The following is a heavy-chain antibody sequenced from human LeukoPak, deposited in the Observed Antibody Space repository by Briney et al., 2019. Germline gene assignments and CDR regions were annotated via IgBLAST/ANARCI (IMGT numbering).Heavy chain of an antibody. CDR2: TSYRSKWYR. D-gene: IGHD3-10*01. Sequence: SQTLSLTCAISGDSVSSNSAAWNWIRQSPSRGLEWLGRTSYRSKWYRDYAVSEKSRITVNPDTSKNQFSLQLNSVTPEDTAVYYCAREFTVVGGVVNAFDIWGQGTMVTVSS. V-gene: IGHV6-1*01. J-gene: IGHJ3*02. CDR1: GDSVSSNSAA. CDR3: AREFTVVGGVVNAFDI.